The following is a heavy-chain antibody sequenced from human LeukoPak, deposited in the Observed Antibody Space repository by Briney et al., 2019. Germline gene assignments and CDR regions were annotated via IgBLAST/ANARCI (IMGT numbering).Heavy chain of an antibody. J-gene: IGHJ5*02. D-gene: IGHD3-22*01. CDR2: IYYSGST. CDR3: ARDTRYYYDSSGYRNWFDP. V-gene: IGHV4-31*03. CDR1: GGSISSGGCY. Sequence: TTSETLSLTCTVSGGSISSGGCYWSWIRQHPGKGLEWIGYIYYSGSTYYNPSLKSRVTISVDTSKNQFSLKLSSVTAADTAVYYCARDTRYYYDSSGYRNWFDPWGQGTLVTVSS.